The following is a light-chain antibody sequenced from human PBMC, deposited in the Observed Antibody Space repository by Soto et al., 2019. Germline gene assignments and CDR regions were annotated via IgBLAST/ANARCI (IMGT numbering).Light chain of an antibody. CDR1: QNVDSNY. CDR2: GAS. J-gene: IGKJ1*01. Sequence: IDLAQSPGDLSLSPGGRATLSCRASQNVDSNYLAWYQQKPGQAPRIIIFGASGRATGIPDRFRGSGPGTDFTLTISSLEPEDLAVYYCQQDGSLSWTFGQGTKVDIK. V-gene: IGKV3-20*01. CDR3: QQDGSLSWT.